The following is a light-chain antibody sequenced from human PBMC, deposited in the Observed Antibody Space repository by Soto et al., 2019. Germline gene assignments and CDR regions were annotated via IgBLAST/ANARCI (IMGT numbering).Light chain of an antibody. CDR1: QGIRND. J-gene: IGKJ2*01. CDR2: AES. Sequence: AIQMTQSPSSLSASVGDRVTITCRASQGIRNDLGWYQQKPGKAPKLLIYAESNLQSGVPSRFSGSGSGADFTLTITNLQPEDFAIYYCQQYNDYQYTFGQGTKLEIK. CDR3: QQYNDYQYT. V-gene: IGKV1-6*01.